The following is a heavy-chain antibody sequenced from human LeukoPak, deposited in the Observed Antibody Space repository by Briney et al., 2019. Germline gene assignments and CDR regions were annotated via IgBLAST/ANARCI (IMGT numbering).Heavy chain of an antibody. Sequence: SETLSLTCAVYGGSFSGYYWSWIRQPPGKGLEWNGEINRSGSTNYNPSLKSRVTISVDTSKKQFSLKLSSVTAADTAVYYCALYYYDSSDYYRFDHWGRGTLVTVSS. CDR1: GGSFSGYY. CDR2: INRSGST. D-gene: IGHD3-22*01. J-gene: IGHJ4*02. V-gene: IGHV4-34*01. CDR3: ALYYYDSSDYYRFDH.